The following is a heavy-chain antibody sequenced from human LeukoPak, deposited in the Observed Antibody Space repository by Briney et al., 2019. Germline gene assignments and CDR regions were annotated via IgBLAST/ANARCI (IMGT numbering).Heavy chain of an antibody. V-gene: IGHV3-20*04. CDR3: ARAAYYDSSGHPIDY. D-gene: IGHD3-22*01. CDR2: INWNGGST. Sequence: PGGSLRLSCAASGFTFVDYGMSWVRQAPGRGLEWVSGINWNGGSTGYADSVKGRFTISRDNAKNSLYLQMNSLRAEDTALYYCARAAYYDSSGHPIDYWGQGTLVTVSS. J-gene: IGHJ4*02. CDR1: GFTFVDYG.